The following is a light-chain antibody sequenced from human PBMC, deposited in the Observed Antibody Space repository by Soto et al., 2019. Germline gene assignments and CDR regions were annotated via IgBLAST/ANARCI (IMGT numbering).Light chain of an antibody. V-gene: IGLV3-21*04. CDR1: NIGSKS. CDR2: YDS. Sequence: SYELTQPPSVSVAPGKTARITCGGNNIGSKSVHWYQQKPGQAPVLVIYYDSNRPSGIPERFSGSNSGNTATLTISRVEAGDEADYCCQVGDSSSDHPQAVFGGGTQLTVL. CDR3: QVGDSSSDHPQAV. J-gene: IGLJ7*01.